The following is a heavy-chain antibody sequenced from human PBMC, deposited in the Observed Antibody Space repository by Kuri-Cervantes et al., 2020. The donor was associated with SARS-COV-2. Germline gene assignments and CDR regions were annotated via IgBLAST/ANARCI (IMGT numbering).Heavy chain of an antibody. CDR1: GFTFTSYA. CDR3: ARAYGDYVFREGLDS. Sequence: GGSLRLSCAVSGFTFTSYAMHWVRQAPGKGLEWVALISYDGNTKYYADSVKGRFIISRDNAKNSLYLQMNSLRVEDTALYYCARAYGDYVFREGLDSWGQGTLVTVSS. V-gene: IGHV3-30*03. J-gene: IGHJ4*02. CDR2: ISYDGNTK. D-gene: IGHD4-17*01.